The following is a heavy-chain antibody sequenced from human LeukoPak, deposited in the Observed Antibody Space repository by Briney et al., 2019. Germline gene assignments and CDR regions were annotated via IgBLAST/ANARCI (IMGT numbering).Heavy chain of an antibody. V-gene: IGHV3-21*01. CDR1: GFSFTSYS. Sequence: PGGSLRLSCSASGFSFTSYSMNWVRQAPGKGLEWVSSISNRGDYIYYADSVKGRFTISRDNAKNSLYLQMDSLRAEDTAVYYCAKDTLEFSIMITRDDAFDIWGQGTMVTVSS. CDR2: ISNRGDYI. CDR3: AKDTLEFSIMITRDDAFDI. D-gene: IGHD3-16*01. J-gene: IGHJ3*02.